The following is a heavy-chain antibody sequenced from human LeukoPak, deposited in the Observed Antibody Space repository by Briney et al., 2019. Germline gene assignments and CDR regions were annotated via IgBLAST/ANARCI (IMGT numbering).Heavy chain of an antibody. CDR1: GYTFTGYY. V-gene: IGHV1-69*13. D-gene: IGHD2-2*01. Sequence: ASVTVSCKASGYTFTGYYMHWVRQAPGQGREWVGGIIPIFGTANYAQKFQGRVTITADESTSTAYMELSSLRSEDTAVYYCPRAVVPAAILDYWGQGTLVSVSS. J-gene: IGHJ4*02. CDR3: PRAVVPAAILDY. CDR2: IIPIFGTA.